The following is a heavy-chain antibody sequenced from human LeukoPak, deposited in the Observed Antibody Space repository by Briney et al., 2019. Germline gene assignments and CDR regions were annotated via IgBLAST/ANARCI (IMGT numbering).Heavy chain of an antibody. CDR3: SRNGLVDFDY. V-gene: IGHV3-49*04. CDR2: IRRRAYGGAA. CDR1: GFAFDDFA. Sequence: PGGSLRLSCTTSGFAFDDFAMSWVRQPAGEGREWVGFIRRRAYGGAAEYAASVKGRFIISRDDSKGIAYLQMNSLKTEDTAVYYCSRNGLVDFDYWGQGSRVIVSP. J-gene: IGHJ4*02.